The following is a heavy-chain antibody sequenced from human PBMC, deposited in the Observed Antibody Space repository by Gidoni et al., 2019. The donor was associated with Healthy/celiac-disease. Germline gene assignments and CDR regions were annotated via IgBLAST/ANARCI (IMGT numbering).Heavy chain of an antibody. D-gene: IGHD2-2*01. V-gene: IGHV3-23*01. CDR1: GFPFSSYA. CDR3: AREDIVVVPAAIYYYYMDV. Sequence: EVQLLESGGGLVQPGGSLSLSCAASGFPFSSYAMSWVRQAPGKGLEWVSAISGSGGSTYYADSVKGRFTISRDNSKNTLYLQMNSLRAEDTAVYYCAREDIVVVPAAIYYYYMDVWGKGTTVTVSS. CDR2: ISGSGGST. J-gene: IGHJ6*03.